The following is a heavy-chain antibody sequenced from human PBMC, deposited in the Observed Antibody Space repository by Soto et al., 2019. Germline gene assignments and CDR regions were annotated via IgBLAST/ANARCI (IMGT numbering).Heavy chain of an antibody. J-gene: IGHJ4*02. CDR2: ISYDGDNK. Sequence: QVQLVESGGGVVQPGRSLRLSCAASGFNLINYAMHWVRQAPGKGLEWVAVISYDGDNKYYADSVKGRFTVSRDNSKNTLYLRLNSLRVEDTARYYCARVPDKSGSRGGDFDYWGQGTLVAVSS. CDR3: ARVPDKSGSRGGDFDY. D-gene: IGHD3-10*01. CDR1: GFNLINYA. V-gene: IGHV3-30-3*01.